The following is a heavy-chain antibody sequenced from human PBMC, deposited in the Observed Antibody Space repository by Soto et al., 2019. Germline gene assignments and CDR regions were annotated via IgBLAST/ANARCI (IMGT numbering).Heavy chain of an antibody. V-gene: IGHV1-18*03. Sequence: QVQLVQSGAEVKKPGASVKDSCKASGFTFTNYGITWVRQAPGQGLEWMGWISASKGNTNYAQKFQGRVTMTTDTSTSTAYMELRSLRSDDMAVYYCASRSGQLPYYFDYWGQGTQVTVSA. CDR3: ASRSGQLPYYFDY. D-gene: IGHD6-6*01. CDR1: GFTFTNYG. J-gene: IGHJ4*02. CDR2: ISASKGNT.